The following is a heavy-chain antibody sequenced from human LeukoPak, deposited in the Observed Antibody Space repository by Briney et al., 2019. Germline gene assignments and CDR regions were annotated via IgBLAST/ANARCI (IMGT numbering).Heavy chain of an antibody. CDR3: ARPLYYYDSSGYFDL. CDR2: IYYSGST. V-gene: IGHV4-39*07. Sequence: SETLSLTCTVSGGSISSSSYYWGWIRQPPGKGLEWIGSIYYSGSTYYNPSLKSRVTISVDTSKNQFSLKLSSVTAADTAVYYCARPLYYYDSSGYFDLWGRGTLVTVSS. CDR1: GGSISSSSYY. J-gene: IGHJ2*01. D-gene: IGHD3-22*01.